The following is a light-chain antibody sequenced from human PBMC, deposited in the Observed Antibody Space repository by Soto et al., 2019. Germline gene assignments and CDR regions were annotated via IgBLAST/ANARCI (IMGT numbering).Light chain of an antibody. CDR3: RQYGRSLGFA. Sequence: DIQMTQSPSSLSASVGDRVTITCQASQSISKSLNWYKQNPGKAPELLIYAASTLQDGVPSRFSGSGSGTDFTLTISSLQPEDFAVYYCRQYGRSLGFAFGGGTKVEMK. V-gene: IGKV1-39*01. CDR1: QSISKS. J-gene: IGKJ4*01. CDR2: AAS.